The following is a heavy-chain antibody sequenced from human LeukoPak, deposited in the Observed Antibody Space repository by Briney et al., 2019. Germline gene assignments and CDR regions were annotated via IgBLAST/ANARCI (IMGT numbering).Heavy chain of an antibody. D-gene: IGHD3-16*01. Sequence: ASVKVSCKTSGYTFTSYYMHWVRHVPGQGLEWMGLINPSGDSTTSAQKFQGRFTVTRGMSTSTVYMELSSLISEDTAVYYCVRGLDYWGQGTLVTVSS. CDR3: VRGLDY. J-gene: IGHJ4*02. CDR2: INPSGDST. CDR1: GYTFTSYY. V-gene: IGHV1-46*01.